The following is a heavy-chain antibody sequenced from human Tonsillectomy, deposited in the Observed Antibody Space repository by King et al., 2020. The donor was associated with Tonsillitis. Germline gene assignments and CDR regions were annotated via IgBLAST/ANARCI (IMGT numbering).Heavy chain of an antibody. CDR2: ISYDGSNK. V-gene: IGHV3-30-3*01. J-gene: IGHJ6*02. CDR1: GFTFSSYA. D-gene: IGHD1-7*01. CDR3: AREGITGTTGGIYYYYGMDV. Sequence: QLVQSGGGVVQPGRSLRLSCAASGFTFSSYAMHWGRQAPGKGLEGVAVISYDGSNKYYGYSVKGRFTISRENSKNTLELQMNSLRAEDTAVYYCAREGITGTTGGIYYYYGMDVWGQGTTVTVSS.